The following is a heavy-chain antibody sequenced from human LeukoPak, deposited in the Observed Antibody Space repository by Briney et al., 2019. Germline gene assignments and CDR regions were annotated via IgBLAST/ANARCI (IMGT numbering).Heavy chain of an antibody. CDR2: INPNSGGT. D-gene: IGHD5/OR15-5a*01. V-gene: IGHV1-2*02. CDR1: GYTFTGYY. Sequence: ASVKVSCKSSGYTFTGYYMHWVRQAPGQGLEWMGWINPNSGGTNYAQKFQGRVTMTRDTSISTAYMELSRLRSDDTAVYYCARLEPSLRESTFDYWAREPWSPSPQ. CDR3: ARLEPSLRESTFDY. J-gene: IGHJ4*02.